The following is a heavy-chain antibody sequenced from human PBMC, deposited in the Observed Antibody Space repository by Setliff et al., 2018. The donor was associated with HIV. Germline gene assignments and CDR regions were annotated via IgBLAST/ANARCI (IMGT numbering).Heavy chain of an antibody. J-gene: IGHJ6*04. D-gene: IGHD2-15*01. CDR1: GGIGTYA. Sequence: GASVKVSCKASGGIGTYAISWVRQAPGQGLEWMGGSIPNYSVETQKFRDRVRIYVDQSRRTAYMELRNLRFDDTALYFCARGGRWWGPNNPSPHFYHMDLWGSGTSVTVSS. CDR2: SIPNYSVE. CDR3: ARGGRWWGPNNPSPHFYHMDL. V-gene: IGHV1-69*10.